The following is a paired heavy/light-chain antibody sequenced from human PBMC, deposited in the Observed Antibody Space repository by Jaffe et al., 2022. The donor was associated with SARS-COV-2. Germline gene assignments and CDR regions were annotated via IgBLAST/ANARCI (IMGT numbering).Heavy chain of an antibody. CDR3: VRVLQGYYAMDV. D-gene: IGHD6-13*01. CDR2: ISSSSNYI. V-gene: IGHV3-21*01. Sequence: EVQLVESGGGLVKPGGSLRLSCAVSGFSFNTYSMNWVRQAPGKALEWVSSISSSSNYIYYADSVKGRFISSRDNAKNSLYLQMNSLRVEDTAVYFCVRVLQGYYAMDVWGQGTTVTVSS. CDR1: GFSFNTYS. J-gene: IGHJ6*02.
Light chain of an antibody. CDR1: QSLLHSNGYNY. J-gene: IGKJ4*01. V-gene: IGKV2-28*01. Sequence: DIVVTQSPLYLPVTPGEPASISCRSSQSLLHSNGYNYLDWYLQKPGQSPQLLIYLGSTRASGVPARFSGSGSGTDFTLKISRVEAEDVGVYYCMQAVQSPPTFGGGTKVDIK. CDR3: MQAVQSPPT. CDR2: LGS.